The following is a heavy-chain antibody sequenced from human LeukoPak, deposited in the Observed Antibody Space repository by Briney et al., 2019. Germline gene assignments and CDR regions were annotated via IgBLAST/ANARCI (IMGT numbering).Heavy chain of an antibody. J-gene: IGHJ6*02. CDR2: INHSGST. V-gene: IGHV4-34*01. CDR3: ASKSSSWADYYHGMDV. CDR1: GGSFSGYY. D-gene: IGHD6-13*01. Sequence: SETLSLTCAVYGGSFSGYYWSWIRQPPGKGLEWIGEINHSGSTNYNPSLKSRVTISVDTSKNQFSLKLSSVTAADTAVYYCASKSSSWADYYHGMDVWGQGTTVTVSS.